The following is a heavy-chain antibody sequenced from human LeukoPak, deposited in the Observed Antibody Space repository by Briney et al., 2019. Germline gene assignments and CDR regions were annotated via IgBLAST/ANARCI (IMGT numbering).Heavy chain of an antibody. CDR1: GYPFTSYY. D-gene: IGHD6-13*01. J-gene: IGHJ3*02. V-gene: IGHV1-46*01. CDR3: AREGYSSSPELGAFDI. Sequence: GASVQASFKASGYPFTSYYMHWVRRAPGQGLEWMGIINPSGGSTSYAQKFQGRVTMTRDTSTSTVYMELSSLRSEDTAVYYCAREGYSSSPELGAFDIWGQGTMVTVSS. CDR2: INPSGGST.